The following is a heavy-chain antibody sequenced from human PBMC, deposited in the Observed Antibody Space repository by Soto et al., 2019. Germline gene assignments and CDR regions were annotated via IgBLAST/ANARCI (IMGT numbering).Heavy chain of an antibody. CDR1: GFILSDCA. J-gene: IGHJ6*03. Sequence: ESGGGLVQPGGSLRLSCATSGFILSDCAMNWVRQPPGKWLEWVSYISSSSSVIDYADSVKGRFTVSRDNARNSLYLQMNSLTAEATAVYYCTRDLSWGSNWYYYLDVWGKGTPVTVSS. D-gene: IGHD7-27*01. V-gene: IGHV3-48*01. CDR2: ISSSSSVI. CDR3: TRDLSWGSNWYYYLDV.